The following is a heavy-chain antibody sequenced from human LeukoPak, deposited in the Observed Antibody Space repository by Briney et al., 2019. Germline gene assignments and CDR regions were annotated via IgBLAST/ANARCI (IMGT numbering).Heavy chain of an antibody. CDR1: GFKFDDYG. CDR3: ARDYDYGDYPGY. Sequence: PGGSLRLSCAASGFKFDDYGMSWVRQAPGKGLEWVSGINWNGGRTGYADSVKGRFTISRDNAKNSLYLQMNSLRAEDTALYYCARDYDYGDYPGYWGQGTLVTVSS. V-gene: IGHV3-20*04. CDR2: INWNGGRT. D-gene: IGHD4-17*01. J-gene: IGHJ4*02.